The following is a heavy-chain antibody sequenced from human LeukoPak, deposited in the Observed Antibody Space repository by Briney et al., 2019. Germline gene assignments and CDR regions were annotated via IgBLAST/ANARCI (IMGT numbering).Heavy chain of an antibody. Sequence: GGSLRLSCVASGFTFTDHGMSWVRQAPGKGLEWVSVVNWNGVSTGYLNAVKGRFTISRDNSKNPLYLHMGSLRAEDMAVYYCARRGIVGATQYFDYWGQGTLVTVSS. D-gene: IGHD1-26*01. J-gene: IGHJ4*02. CDR1: GFTFTDHG. CDR2: VNWNGVST. V-gene: IGHV3-20*04. CDR3: ARRGIVGATQYFDY.